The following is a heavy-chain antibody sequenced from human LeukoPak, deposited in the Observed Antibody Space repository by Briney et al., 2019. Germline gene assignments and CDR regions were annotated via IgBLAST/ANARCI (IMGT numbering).Heavy chain of an antibody. CDR1: GFTFRFYT. CDR2: IISGISTI. D-gene: IGHD1-26*01. J-gene: IGHJ4*02. V-gene: IGHV3-48*02. CDR3: ATESLGALSY. Sequence: GGSLRLSCAASGFTFRFYTMNWVRQAPGKGLEWVSYIISGISTIYYADSVQGRFTTSRDNAKNSLYLQMNSLRDEDTAVYYCATESLGALSYWGQGSLVTVSS.